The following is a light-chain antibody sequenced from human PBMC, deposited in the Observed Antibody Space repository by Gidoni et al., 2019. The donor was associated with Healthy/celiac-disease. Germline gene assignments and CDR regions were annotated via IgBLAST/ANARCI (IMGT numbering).Light chain of an antibody. V-gene: IGLV3-21*03. Sequence: SSVLTQPPSVSVAPGKTARITCGGNNIGSKRVHWYQQKPGQAPVLVVYDDSDRPSGIPERFSGANSGNTATLTISRVEAGDEADYYCQVWDSSSDLVVFGGGTKLTVL. CDR2: DDS. CDR1: NIGSKR. J-gene: IGLJ2*01. CDR3: QVWDSSSDLVV.